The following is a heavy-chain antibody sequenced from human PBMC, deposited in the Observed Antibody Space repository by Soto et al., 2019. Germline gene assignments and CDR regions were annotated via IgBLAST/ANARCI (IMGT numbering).Heavy chain of an antibody. Sequence: XGQGLEWMGWMNPNSGNTGYAQKFQGRVTMTRNTSISAAYMELSSLRSEDTAVYYCARGPGSSSEYWYFDLWGRGALVTVSS. J-gene: IGHJ2*01. D-gene: IGHD6-6*01. V-gene: IGHV1-8*01. CDR3: ARGPGSSSEYWYFDL. CDR2: MNPNSGNT.